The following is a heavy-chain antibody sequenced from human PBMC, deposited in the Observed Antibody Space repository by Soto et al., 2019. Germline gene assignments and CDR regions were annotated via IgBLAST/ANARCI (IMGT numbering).Heavy chain of an antibody. CDR2: IRGDGGDT. CDR3: AKLVNSDSDY. Sequence: SGGSLRLSCAASGLTFRSTAMSWVRQAPGKGLEWVSSIRGDGGDTSYADSVKGRFTMSRDKSKSMLYLQMNSLRAEDTAVYYCAKLVNSDSDYCGQGTLVTVSS. D-gene: IGHD3-16*02. J-gene: IGHJ4*02. V-gene: IGHV3-23*01. CDR1: GLTFRSTA.